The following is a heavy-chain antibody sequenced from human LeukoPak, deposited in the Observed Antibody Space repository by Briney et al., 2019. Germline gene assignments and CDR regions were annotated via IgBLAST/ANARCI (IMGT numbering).Heavy chain of an antibody. CDR1: GYTFTGYS. V-gene: IGHV1-2*06. CDR3: ARETQEGFDP. Sequence: GASVKVSCKASGYTFTGYSMHWVRQAPGQGLEWMGRINPDSGGTNYAQKFQGRVTMSRDTSISTAYMELRRLTSDDTAVNYCARETQEGFDPWGQGTLVTVSS. J-gene: IGHJ5*02. CDR2: INPDSGGT.